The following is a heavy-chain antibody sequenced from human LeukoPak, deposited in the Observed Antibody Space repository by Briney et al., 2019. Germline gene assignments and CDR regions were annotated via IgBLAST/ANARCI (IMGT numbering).Heavy chain of an antibody. Sequence: GGSLRLSCAASGFTFSSYSMNWVRQAPGKGLEWVSSISSSSSYIYYADSVKGRFTISRDNSKNTLYLQMISLRAEDTAVYYCAKDPGYYYASYYYMDVWGKGTTVTVSS. D-gene: IGHD3-10*01. V-gene: IGHV3-21*01. CDR3: AKDPGYYYASYYYMDV. J-gene: IGHJ6*03. CDR2: ISSSSSYI. CDR1: GFTFSSYS.